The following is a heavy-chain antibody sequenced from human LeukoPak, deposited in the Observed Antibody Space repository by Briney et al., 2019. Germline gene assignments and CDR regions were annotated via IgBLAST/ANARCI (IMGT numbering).Heavy chain of an antibody. J-gene: IGHJ6*03. CDR2: IYHSGST. V-gene: IGHV4-38-2*02. Sequence: SETLSLTCTVSGYSISSGYDWGWIRQPPGNGVEWSGSIYHSGSTYYNPSLKSRVTISVDTSKNPFSLKLSSVTAADTAVYYCARHVPAWFGDRGYYMDVWGKGTTVTVSS. CDR3: ARHVPAWFGDRGYYMDV. CDR1: GYSISSGYD. D-gene: IGHD3-10*01.